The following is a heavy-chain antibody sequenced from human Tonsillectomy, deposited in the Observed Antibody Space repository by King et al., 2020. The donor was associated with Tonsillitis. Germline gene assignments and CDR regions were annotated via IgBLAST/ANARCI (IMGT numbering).Heavy chain of an antibody. CDR2: IYSGGSST. CDR1: GFTFSSYA. Sequence: VQLVESGGGLVQPGGSLRLSCAASGFTFSSYAMSWVRQAPGKGLEWVSVIYSGGSSTYYADSVKGRFTISRDNSKNTLYLQMNSLRAEDTDVYYCGPVGLWFGEINSFYGMDVWGQGTTVTVSS. V-gene: IGHV3-23*03. J-gene: IGHJ6*02. CDR3: GPVGLWFGEINSFYGMDV. D-gene: IGHD3-10*01.